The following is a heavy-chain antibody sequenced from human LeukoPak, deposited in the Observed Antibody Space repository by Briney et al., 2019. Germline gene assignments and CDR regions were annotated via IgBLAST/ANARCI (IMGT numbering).Heavy chain of an antibody. V-gene: IGHV3-21*01. J-gene: IGHJ4*02. D-gene: IGHD2-15*01. CDR2: VSTSGSYI. CDR3: ARCSGSSTYHSDDY. CDR1: GFTFGSYS. Sequence: VKPGGSLRLACAVSGFTFGSYSMNWVRQAPGKGLEWVSFVSTSGSYIYYADSVKGRFTISRDNAKNSLSLQMNSLRAEDTAVYYCARCSGSSTYHSDDYWGQGTLVTVSS.